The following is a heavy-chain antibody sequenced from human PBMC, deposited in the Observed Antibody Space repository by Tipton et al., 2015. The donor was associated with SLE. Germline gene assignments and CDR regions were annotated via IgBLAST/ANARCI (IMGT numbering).Heavy chain of an antibody. J-gene: IGHJ3*02. D-gene: IGHD1-26*01. V-gene: IGHV3-30-3*01. Sequence: SLRLSCAASGFTFSSYAMHWVRQAPGKGLEWVAVISYDGSNKYYADSVKGRFTISRDNSKNTLYLQMNSLSAEDTAVYYCARDKGGSYPRDAFDIWGQGTMVTVSS. CDR1: GFTFSSYA. CDR2: ISYDGSNK. CDR3: ARDKGGSYPRDAFDI.